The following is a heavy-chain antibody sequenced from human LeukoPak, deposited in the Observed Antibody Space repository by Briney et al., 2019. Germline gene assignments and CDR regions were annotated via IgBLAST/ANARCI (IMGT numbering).Heavy chain of an antibody. Sequence: KPSETLSLTCTVSSGSISSYYWSWIRQPPGKGLEWIGYIYYSGSTNYNPSLKSRVTISVDTSKNQFSLKLSSVTAADTAVYYCARAQNEGYCSGGSCDAWFDPWGQGTLVTVSS. J-gene: IGHJ5*02. CDR1: SGSISSYY. D-gene: IGHD2-15*01. CDR3: ARAQNEGYCSGGSCDAWFDP. CDR2: IYYSGST. V-gene: IGHV4-59*01.